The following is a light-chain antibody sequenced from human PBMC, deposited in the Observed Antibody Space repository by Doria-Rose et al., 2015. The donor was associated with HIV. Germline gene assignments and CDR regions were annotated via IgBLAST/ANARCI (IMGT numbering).Light chain of an antibody. V-gene: IGKV3-20*01. Sequence: TQSPGTLSLSPGERATLSCRASQSFSSTYLAWYQQQPGQAPSLLIYDGSTRATGIPDRFSASGYGTDFTLTINRLEPEDFALYYCHQYGTSWTFGQGTKVEI. CDR2: DGS. CDR3: HQYGTSWT. J-gene: IGKJ1*01. CDR1: QSFSSTY.